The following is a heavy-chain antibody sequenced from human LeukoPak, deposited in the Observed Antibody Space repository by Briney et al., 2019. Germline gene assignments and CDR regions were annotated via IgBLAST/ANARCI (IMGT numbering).Heavy chain of an antibody. CDR2: ISTYNGNT. CDR1: AYTAPNYG. D-gene: IGHD3-3*01. Sequence: ASVKVSCKASAYTAPNYGITWVRQAPGRGLEWMGWISTYNGNTQYAQKFQGRLTMTTDTPTKTVYMELRSLRSNDTAVYYCAPLAKGAFFYYYMEVWGKGTTVTVSS. CDR3: APLAKGAFFYYYMEV. J-gene: IGHJ6*03. V-gene: IGHV1-18*01.